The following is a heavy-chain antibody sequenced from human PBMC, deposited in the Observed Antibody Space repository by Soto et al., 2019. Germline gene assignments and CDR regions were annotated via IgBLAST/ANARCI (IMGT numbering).Heavy chain of an antibody. CDR1: GGTLSIYA. CDR3: ARTPHFEVSRAFDY. V-gene: IGHV1-69*13. Sequence: SVKVSCKASGGTLSIYAISWGRQAPVQGLEWIGGIIPIFGTANYAQKFQGRVTITADESTSTAYMELSSLRSEDTAVYYCARTPHFEVSRAFDYSRKGTLVTVSS. J-gene: IGHJ4*02. CDR2: IIPIFGTA. D-gene: IGHD3-9*01.